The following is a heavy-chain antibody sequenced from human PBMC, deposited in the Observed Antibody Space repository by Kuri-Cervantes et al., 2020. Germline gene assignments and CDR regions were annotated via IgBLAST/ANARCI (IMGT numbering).Heavy chain of an antibody. J-gene: IGHJ6*03. CDR1: GFSVSSDY. V-gene: IGHV3-64*02. CDR2: ISSDGTST. D-gene: IGHD3-10*01. Sequence: GESLKISCAASGFSVSSDYMTWVRQAPGKGLDYVLPISSDGTSTYYADSVKGRFAISRDNSKNTLYLQMGSLRAEDMSVYYCARRSGSGSDLLYYYYMDVWGKGTTVTVSS. CDR3: ARRSGSGSDLLYYYYMDV.